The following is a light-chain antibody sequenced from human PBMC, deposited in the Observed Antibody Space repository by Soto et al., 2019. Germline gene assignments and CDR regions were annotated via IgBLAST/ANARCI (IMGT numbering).Light chain of an antibody. V-gene: IGLV2-14*01. CDR2: EVN. Sequence: SVLTQPASLSGCPGQSITISCTGTSSDIGAYDYVSWFQQHPGKAPKLMISEVNNRPSGVSNRFSGSKSGNTAYLTISGLQVEDEAEYFRFSFTTTRTHVFGTGTKVTVL. CDR3: FSFTTTRTHV. CDR1: SSDIGAYDY. J-gene: IGLJ1*01.